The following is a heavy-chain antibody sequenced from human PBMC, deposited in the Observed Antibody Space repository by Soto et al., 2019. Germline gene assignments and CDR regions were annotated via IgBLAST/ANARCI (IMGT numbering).Heavy chain of an antibody. V-gene: IGHV1-3*01. Sequence: QVQLVQSGAEVKKPGASVKVSCKASGYTFTSYAMHWVRQAPGQRLEWMGWINAGNGNTKYSQKFQGRVTISRDTSASTAYMELSSLRSEDTAVYYCARSSSWYPYSGDNWFDPWGQGTLVTVSS. D-gene: IGHD6-13*01. CDR1: GYTFTSYA. CDR2: INAGNGNT. J-gene: IGHJ5*02. CDR3: ARSSSWYPYSGDNWFDP.